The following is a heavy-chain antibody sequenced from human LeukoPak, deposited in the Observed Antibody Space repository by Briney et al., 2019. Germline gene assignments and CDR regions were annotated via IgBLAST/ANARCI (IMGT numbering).Heavy chain of an antibody. D-gene: IGHD3-9*01. CDR1: GFTFSSYG. Sequence: PGGSLRLSCAASGFTFSSYGMHWVRQAPGKGLEWVAFIRYDGSNKYYADSVKGRFTISRDNSKNTLYLQMNSLRAEDTAVYYCAKQSRYFDWLYYYYYYMDVWGKGTTVTISS. CDR3: AKQSRYFDWLYYYYYYMDV. J-gene: IGHJ6*03. CDR2: IRYDGSNK. V-gene: IGHV3-30*02.